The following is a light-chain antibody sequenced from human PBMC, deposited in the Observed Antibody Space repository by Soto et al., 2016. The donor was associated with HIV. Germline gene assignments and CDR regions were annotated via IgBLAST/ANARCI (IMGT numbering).Light chain of an antibody. CDR3: MQGTHWPPIT. CDR2: LGS. CDR1: QSLLRGNAYNY. Sequence: DIVMTQSPLSLSVTPGEPASISCRSSQSLLRGNAYNYLDWYVQKPGQSPQLLIYLGSHRASGVPDRFSGSGSGTDFTLKISRVEAEDVGVYYCMQGTHWPPITFGGGTKVEIK. J-gene: IGKJ4*01. V-gene: IGKV2-28*01.